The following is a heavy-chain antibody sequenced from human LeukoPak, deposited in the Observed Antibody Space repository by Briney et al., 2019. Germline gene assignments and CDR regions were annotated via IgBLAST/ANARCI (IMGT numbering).Heavy chain of an antibody. Sequence: PSETLSLTCTVSGGSISSSSYYWGWIRQPPGKGLEWIGSIYYSGSTYYNPSLKSRVTISVDTSKNQFSLKLSSVTAADTAVYYCARGYCSGGSCHNWFDPWGQGTLVTVSS. CDR1: GGSISSSSYY. D-gene: IGHD2-15*01. CDR3: ARGYCSGGSCHNWFDP. J-gene: IGHJ5*02. V-gene: IGHV4-39*01. CDR2: IYYSGST.